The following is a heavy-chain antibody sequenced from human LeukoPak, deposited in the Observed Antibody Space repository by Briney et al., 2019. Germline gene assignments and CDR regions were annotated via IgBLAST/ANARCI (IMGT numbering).Heavy chain of an antibody. V-gene: IGHV3-30*03. Sequence: GGSLRLSCAASGFTFSSCGMTWVRQAPGKGLEWVAVISYDGSNKYYADSVKGRFTISRDNSKNTLYLQMNSLRAEDTAVYYCARDVGLSGSYFGEYFDYWGQGTLVTVSS. CDR2: ISYDGSNK. CDR3: ARDVGLSGSYFGEYFDY. D-gene: IGHD1-26*01. J-gene: IGHJ4*02. CDR1: GFTFSSCG.